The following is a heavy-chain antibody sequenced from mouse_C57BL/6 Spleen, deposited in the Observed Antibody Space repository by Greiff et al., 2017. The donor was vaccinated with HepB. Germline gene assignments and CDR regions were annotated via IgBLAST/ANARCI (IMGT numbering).Heavy chain of an antibody. D-gene: IGHD3-1*01. CDR1: GYAFSSSW. V-gene: IGHV1-82*01. CDR3: ARWGYTYAMDY. Sequence: VQLQQSGPELVKPGASVKISCKASGYAFSSSWMNWVKQRPGKGLEWIGRIYPGDGDTNYNGKFKGKATLTADKSSSTAYRQLSSLTSEDSAVYFFARWGYTYAMDYWGQGTSVTVSS. J-gene: IGHJ4*01. CDR2: IYPGDGDT.